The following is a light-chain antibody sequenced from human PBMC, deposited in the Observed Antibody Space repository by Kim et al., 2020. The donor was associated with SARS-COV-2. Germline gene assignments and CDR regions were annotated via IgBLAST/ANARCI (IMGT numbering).Light chain of an antibody. CDR2: AAS. V-gene: IGKV1-27*01. Sequence: DIQMTQSPSSLSASVGDRVTITCRASQGISNYLAWYQQKPGKVPKLVIYAASALQSGVPSRFSGSGSGIDFTLTITSLQPEDVATYYCQKYISAPFTFGPGTKVDIK. J-gene: IGKJ3*01. CDR1: QGISNY. CDR3: QKYISAPFT.